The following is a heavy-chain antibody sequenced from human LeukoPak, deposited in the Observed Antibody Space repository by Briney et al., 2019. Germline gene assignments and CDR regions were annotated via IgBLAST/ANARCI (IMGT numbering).Heavy chain of an antibody. CDR3: ARVGHVSWTPRGDDAFDI. CDR2: IIPIFGTA. CDR1: GGTFSSYA. J-gene: IGHJ3*02. Sequence: ASVKVSCKASGGTFSSYAISWVRQAPGQGLEWMGGIIPIFGTANYAQKFQGRVTITTDESTSTAYMELSSLRSEDTAVYYCARVGHVSWTPRGDDAFDIWGQGTMVTVSS. D-gene: IGHD3-16*01. V-gene: IGHV1-69*05.